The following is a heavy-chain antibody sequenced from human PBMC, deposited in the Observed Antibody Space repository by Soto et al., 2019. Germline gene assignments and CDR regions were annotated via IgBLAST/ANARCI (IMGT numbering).Heavy chain of an antibody. CDR3: VKDDGGYPSTAPL. V-gene: IGHV3-23*01. CDR2: ISCSGDRT. D-gene: IGHD3-22*01. Sequence: EVQLLESGGGLVQAGGSLRLSCAASGITISNYPMSWVRQAPGKGLDWVSGISCSGDRTYYADSAKGRFTISKDISKNALPLQLDSLGVEDTAVYFCVKDDGGYPSTAPLWGQGTLVTVSS. CDR1: GITISNYP. J-gene: IGHJ4*02.